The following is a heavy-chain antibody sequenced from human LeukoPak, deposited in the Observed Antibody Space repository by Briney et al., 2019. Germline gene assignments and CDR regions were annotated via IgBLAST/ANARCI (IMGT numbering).Heavy chain of an antibody. CDR2: INPSGGST. CDR3: ARSKGPQGYYDSSGYYWVNPDWFDP. J-gene: IGHJ5*02. V-gene: IGHV1-46*01. D-gene: IGHD3-22*01. Sequence: ASVKVSCKASGYTFTSYYMHWVRQAPGQGLEWMGIINPSGGSTSYAQKFQGRVTMTRDTSTSTVYMELSSLRSEDTAVYYCARSKGPQGYYDSSGYYWVNPDWFDPWGQGTLVTVSS. CDR1: GYTFTSYY.